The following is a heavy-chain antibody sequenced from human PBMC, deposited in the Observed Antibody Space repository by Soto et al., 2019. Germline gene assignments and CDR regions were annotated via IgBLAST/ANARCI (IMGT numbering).Heavy chain of an antibody. J-gene: IGHJ6*02. V-gene: IGHV4-59*01. Sequence: SETLSLTCTVSGGSISSYYWSWIRQPPGKGLEWIGYIYYSGSTNYNPSLKSRVTISVDTSKNQFSLKLSSVTAADTAVYYCARAQLAPYYYYGMDVWGQGTTVTVSS. D-gene: IGHD6-13*01. CDR3: ARAQLAPYYYYGMDV. CDR2: IYYSGST. CDR1: GGSISSYY.